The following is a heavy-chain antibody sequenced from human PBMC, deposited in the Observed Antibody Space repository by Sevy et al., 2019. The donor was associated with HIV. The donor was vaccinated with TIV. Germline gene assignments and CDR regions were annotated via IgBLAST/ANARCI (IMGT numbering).Heavy chain of an antibody. Sequence: GGSLRLSCAASGFTFSSYGMHWVRQAPGKGLEWVAFIRYDGSNKYYADSVKGRFTISRDNSKNTLYLKMNSLRAEDTAVYYCASLYYYDSSGYSAIDYWGQGTLVTVSS. V-gene: IGHV3-30*02. D-gene: IGHD3-22*01. CDR3: ASLYYYDSSGYSAIDY. CDR2: IRYDGSNK. CDR1: GFTFSSYG. J-gene: IGHJ4*02.